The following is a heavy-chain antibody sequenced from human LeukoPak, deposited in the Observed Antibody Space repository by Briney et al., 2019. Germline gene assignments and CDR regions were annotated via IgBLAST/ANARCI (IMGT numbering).Heavy chain of an antibody. CDR1: GYNFPSYG. CDR2: IRPHTGET. V-gene: IGHV1-18*01. CDR3: ARDRGGKGSAIFY. J-gene: IGHJ4*02. Sequence: ASVNVSCKASGYNFPSYGINWVRQAPGQGLEWMGWIRPHTGETNSAQRFQDRVTMTTDTSTTTAYMELRSLRFDDTAVYYCARDRGGKGSAIFYWGQGSLVTVSS. D-gene: IGHD2-2*01.